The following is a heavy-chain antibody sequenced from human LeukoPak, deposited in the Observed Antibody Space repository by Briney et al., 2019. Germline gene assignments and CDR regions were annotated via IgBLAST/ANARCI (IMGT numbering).Heavy chain of an antibody. V-gene: IGHV3-48*02. CDR1: GLTFSTYS. Sequence: PGGSLRLSCAASGLTFSTYSMNWVRQAPGKGLEWVPYISSSSSTIYYADSVKGRFTISRDNAKNSLHLQMNTLRDEDTAVYYCAREYSSSSGKALDYWGQGTLVTVSS. D-gene: IGHD6-6*01. CDR2: ISSSSSTI. J-gene: IGHJ4*02. CDR3: AREYSSSSGKALDY.